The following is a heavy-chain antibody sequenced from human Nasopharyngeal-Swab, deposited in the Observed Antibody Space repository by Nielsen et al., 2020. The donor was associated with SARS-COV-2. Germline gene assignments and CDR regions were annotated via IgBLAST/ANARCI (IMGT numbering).Heavy chain of an antibody. Sequence: GGSLRLSCVASGFTLSSYSMNWVRQAPGKGLEWVSSITSTGTYIDYAASLKGRFTISRDNAKNSLFLQKNSLRPEDTALYYCAKDLSSSNYDAFDNWGQGTMVTVSS. D-gene: IGHD6-13*01. CDR3: AKDLSSSNYDAFDN. CDR2: ITSTGTYI. J-gene: IGHJ3*02. V-gene: IGHV3-21*04. CDR1: GFTLSSYS.